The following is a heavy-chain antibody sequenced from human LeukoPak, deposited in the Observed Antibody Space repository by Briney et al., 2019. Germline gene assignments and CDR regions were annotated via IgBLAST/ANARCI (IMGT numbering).Heavy chain of an antibody. D-gene: IGHD4-17*01. V-gene: IGHV3-74*01. J-gene: IGHJ3*02. Sequence: GGSLRLSCAASVFTFSSYWMHWVRQAPGKGPVWGSRINTDGSSTNYADSVKGPFHISRNKANNTPSLPMNSLRAEDTAVYYCVNDYADAFDIWGQGTLVTVSS. CDR3: VNDYADAFDI. CDR1: VFTFSSYW. CDR2: INTDGSST.